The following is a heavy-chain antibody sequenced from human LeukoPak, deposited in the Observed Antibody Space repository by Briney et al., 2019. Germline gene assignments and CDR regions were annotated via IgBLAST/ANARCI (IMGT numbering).Heavy chain of an antibody. CDR1: GFTFSSYA. Sequence: PGGSLRLSCAASGFTFSSYAMHWVRQAPGKGLEWVAVISYDGSNKYYADSVKGRFTISRDNSKNTLYLQMNSLRAEDTAVYYCAKDREVGAGHYYYYYMDVWGKGTTVTVSS. J-gene: IGHJ6*03. V-gene: IGHV3-30-3*01. CDR2: ISYDGSNK. CDR3: AKDREVGAGHYYYYYMDV. D-gene: IGHD1-26*01.